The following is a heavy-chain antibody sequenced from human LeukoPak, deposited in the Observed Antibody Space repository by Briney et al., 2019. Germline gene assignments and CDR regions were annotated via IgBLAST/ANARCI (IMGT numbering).Heavy chain of an antibody. V-gene: IGHV4-39*01. CDR3: ASLGLPRGDV. CDR1: GGSITNNKYF. J-gene: IGHJ3*01. D-gene: IGHD5-18*01. Sequence: SETLSLTCAVSGGSITNNKYFWGWVRQPPGKGLEWIGSIYYSGSTYYNPSLKSRVTISVDTSKNQFSLKLSSVTAADTAVYYCASLGLPRGDVWGQGTMVTVSS. CDR2: IYYSGST.